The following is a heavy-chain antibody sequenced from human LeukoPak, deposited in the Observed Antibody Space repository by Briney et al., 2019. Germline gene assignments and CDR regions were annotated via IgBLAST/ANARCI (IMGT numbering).Heavy chain of an antibody. J-gene: IGHJ4*02. Sequence: ASVRVSCKASGYTFTGNYMHWVRQAPGQGLEWMGWIYPNSGGTKYALKFQGRVTMTRDTSISTAYLDLSSLTSDDTAVYFCVAVTYSNYDDFDYWGQGTLVTVPS. CDR2: IYPNSGGT. V-gene: IGHV1-2*02. D-gene: IGHD4-4*01. CDR3: VAVTYSNYDDFDY. CDR1: GYTFTGNY.